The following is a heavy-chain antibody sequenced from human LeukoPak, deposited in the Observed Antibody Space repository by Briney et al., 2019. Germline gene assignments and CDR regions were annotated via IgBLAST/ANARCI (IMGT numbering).Heavy chain of an antibody. V-gene: IGHV3-7*01. J-gene: IGHJ4*02. CDR3: ARISSISYYFDY. Sequence: GGSLRLSCAASGFTFSSFWMTWDRQAPGKGLEWVANIKLDGSEKYYVDSVKGRFTVSRDNAKNSLYLQMNSLRAEDTAVYYCARISSISYYFDYWGLGTLVTVSS. CDR1: GFTFSSFW. CDR2: IKLDGSEK.